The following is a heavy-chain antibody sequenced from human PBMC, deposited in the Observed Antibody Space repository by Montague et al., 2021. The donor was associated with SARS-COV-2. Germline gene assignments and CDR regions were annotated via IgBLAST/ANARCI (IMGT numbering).Heavy chain of an antibody. CDR1: GVSITTKTYY. Sequence: SETLSLTCNVSGVSITTKTYYWGWIRQPPGKGLEWIGNIFQSGNTYYNPSLKGRVTISSDTSKNQFSLNLTSVTAADTAVYYCARFFRVGTSSAFDRWGQGIPVTVSS. CDR2: IFQSGNT. J-gene: IGHJ4*02. D-gene: IGHD3-10*01. V-gene: IGHV4-39*07. CDR3: ARFFRVGTSSAFDR.